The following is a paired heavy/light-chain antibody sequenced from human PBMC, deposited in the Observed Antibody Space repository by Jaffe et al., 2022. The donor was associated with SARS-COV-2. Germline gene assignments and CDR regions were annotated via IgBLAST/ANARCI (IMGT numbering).Light chain of an antibody. V-gene: IGLV2-14*03. CDR1: SSDVGGHNY. J-gene: IGLJ3*02. CDR3: SSYTTRSTWV. CDR2: DVS. Sequence: QSALTQPASVSGSPGQSITISCTGTSSDVGGHNYVSWYQQHPGNAPKLILYDVSNRPSGVSNRFSGSKSANTASLTISGLQAEDEADYYCSSYTTRSTWVFGGGTKLTVL.
Heavy chain of an antibody. V-gene: IGHV3-23*01. J-gene: IGHJ4*02. CDR2: ISSSGGHA. CDR3: ARMRSNTWTPVDY. CDR1: GFIFPNYA. D-gene: IGHD6-13*01. Sequence: EVQLLQSGGGLVQPGGSLRLSCAVSGFIFPNYAMSWVRQAPGKGLEWVSSISSSGGHAFYADSVQGRVTISRDNSQNTLYLQVNSLRAEDTAIYYCARMRSNTWTPVDYWGQGTLVTVSS.